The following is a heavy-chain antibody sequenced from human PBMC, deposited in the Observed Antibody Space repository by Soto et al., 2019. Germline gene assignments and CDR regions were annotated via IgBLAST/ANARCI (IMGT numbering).Heavy chain of an antibody. Sequence: EVQLLESGGGLVQPGGSLRLSCAASGFTFSSYAMSWVRQAPGKGLEWVSSISSRGGRTYYADSVKGRFTISRDNSKNTVYVQMNSLRVEDTAVYYCAKVSDGYDYDRDYWGQGTLVTVSS. CDR3: AKVSDGYDYDRDY. J-gene: IGHJ4*02. CDR2: ISSRGGRT. CDR1: GFTFSSYA. D-gene: IGHD5-12*01. V-gene: IGHV3-23*01.